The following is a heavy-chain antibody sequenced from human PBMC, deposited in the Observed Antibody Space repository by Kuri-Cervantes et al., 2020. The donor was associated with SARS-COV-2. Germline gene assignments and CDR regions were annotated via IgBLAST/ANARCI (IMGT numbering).Heavy chain of an antibody. CDR3: ATGSYYVAYDY. V-gene: IGHV4-39*07. D-gene: IGHD1-26*01. CDR2: IYFSENT. CDR1: GGSISCSGHY. J-gene: IGHJ4*02. Sequence: LSCSVAGGSISCSGHYWGWVRQPPGRGLEWIGGIYFSENTYYSPSLKSRVTISVDTSKNQFSLKLTSVTAADTAVYYCATGSYYVAYDYWGQGTLVTVSS.